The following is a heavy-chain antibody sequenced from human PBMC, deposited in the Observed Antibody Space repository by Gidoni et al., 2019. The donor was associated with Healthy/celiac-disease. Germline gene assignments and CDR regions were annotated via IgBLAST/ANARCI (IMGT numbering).Heavy chain of an antibody. CDR1: GFTFSSYG. J-gene: IGHJ4*02. V-gene: IGHV3-30*03. Sequence: QVQLVESGGGVVQPGRSLRLSCAASGFTFSSYGMHWVRQAPGKGLEWVAVISYDGSNKYYADSVKGRFTISRDNSKNTLYLQMNSLRAEDTAVYYCARAIAAAGTVDYWGQGTLVTVSS. CDR3: ARAIAAAGTVDY. D-gene: IGHD6-13*01. CDR2: ISYDGSNK.